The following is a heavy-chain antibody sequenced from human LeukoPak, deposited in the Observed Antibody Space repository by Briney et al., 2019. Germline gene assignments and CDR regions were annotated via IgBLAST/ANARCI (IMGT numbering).Heavy chain of an antibody. CDR3: ATDFYDST. Sequence: SGGSLRLSCAASGFTFNTYTMSWVRQAPGKGLEWVGRIRSNSDGGTIDYAAPVKGRFTLSRDDSKTTLYLQMNSLQTEDTAVYYCATDFYDSTWGQGTLVTVSS. V-gene: IGHV3-15*01. D-gene: IGHD3-22*01. CDR1: GFTFNTYT. J-gene: IGHJ5*02. CDR2: IRSNSDGGTI.